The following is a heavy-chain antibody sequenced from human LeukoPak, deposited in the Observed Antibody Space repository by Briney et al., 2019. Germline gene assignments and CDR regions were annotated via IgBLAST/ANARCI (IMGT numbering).Heavy chain of an antibody. CDR3: ARVLAVRRCRWFDP. D-gene: IGHD2-8*01. V-gene: IGHV1-2*02. CDR1: GYTFTRYY. Sequence: ASVKVSCKASGYTFTRYYMHWVRQAPGQGLEWMGWINPNNGATNYAQKFQGRVTMTRDTSISTVYMELSRLRSDDTAVYYCARVLAVRRCRWFDPWGQGTLVTVSS. CDR2: INPNNGAT. J-gene: IGHJ5*02.